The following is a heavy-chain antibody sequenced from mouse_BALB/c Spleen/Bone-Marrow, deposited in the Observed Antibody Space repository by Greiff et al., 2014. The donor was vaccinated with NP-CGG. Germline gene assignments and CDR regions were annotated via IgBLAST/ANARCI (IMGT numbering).Heavy chain of an antibody. CDR2: INPSTGYT. D-gene: IGHD2-1*01. Sequence: VQLQESGAELAKPGASVKMSCKASGYTFPSYWMHWVKQRPGQGLEWIGYINPSTGYTDYNQKFKDKATLTADKSSSTAYMEMSSLTSEDSAFYYGVRGDYGKDWGQGTTLTVSS. V-gene: IGHV1-7*01. J-gene: IGHJ2*01. CDR3: VRGDYGKD. CDR1: GYTFPSYW.